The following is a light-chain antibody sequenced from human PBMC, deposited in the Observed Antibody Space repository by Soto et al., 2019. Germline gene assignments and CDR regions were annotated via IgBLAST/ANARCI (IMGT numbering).Light chain of an antibody. V-gene: IGKV1-5*01. Sequence: DIQMTQSPSTLSASVGDSVTITCRASQSISNWLAWYQQKPGKAPKVLIFDASSLESGVPLRFSGSGSGTEFTLPISSLQPDDFATYYCQQYIDFPGTFGQGTKVEIK. J-gene: IGKJ1*01. CDR1: QSISNW. CDR2: DAS. CDR3: QQYIDFPGT.